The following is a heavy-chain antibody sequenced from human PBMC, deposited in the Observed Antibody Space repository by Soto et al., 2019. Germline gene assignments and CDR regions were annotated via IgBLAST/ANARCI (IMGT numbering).Heavy chain of an antibody. D-gene: IGHD3-16*01. V-gene: IGHV4-30-2*01. Sequence: PSETISFSWGVSGGSICGGSCCRSWIRQPPRKGREWIGYISXSGGPNYNRSLESRVTMSLETSKKKLSLRLTSVTAADTAVYYIAREGSSSYACRHFENGGPGTLVTVSS. CDR2: ISXSGGP. CDR3: AREGSSSYACRHFEN. CDR1: GGSICGGSCC. J-gene: IGHJ1*01.